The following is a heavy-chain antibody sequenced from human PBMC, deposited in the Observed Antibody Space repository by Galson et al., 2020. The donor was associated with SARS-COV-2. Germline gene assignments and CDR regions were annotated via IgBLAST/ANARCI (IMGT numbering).Heavy chain of an antibody. Sequence: GGSLRLSCAASGFTFDDYAMHWVRQAPGKGLEWVSGISWNSGSIGYADSVKGRFTISRDNAKNSLYLQMNSLRAEDTALYYCAKDRGDGSYVYYFDYWGQGTLVTVSS. D-gene: IGHD3-10*01. J-gene: IGHJ4*02. CDR3: AKDRGDGSYVYYFDY. CDR2: ISWNSGSI. CDR1: GFTFDDYA. V-gene: IGHV3-9*01.